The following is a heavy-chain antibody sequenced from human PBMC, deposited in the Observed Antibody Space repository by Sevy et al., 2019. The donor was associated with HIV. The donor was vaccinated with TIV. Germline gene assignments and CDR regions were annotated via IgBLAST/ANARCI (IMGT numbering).Heavy chain of an antibody. V-gene: IGHV3-23*01. CDR1: GFTFSSYA. D-gene: IGHD2-8*02. Sequence: GGSLRLSCAASGFTFSSYAMSRVHQAPGKGLEWVSAISGSGGSTYYADSVKGRFTISRDNSKNTLYLQMNSLRAEDTAVYYCAKDGYEVVYAIYYYYYYMDVWGKGTTVTVSS. J-gene: IGHJ6*03. CDR2: ISGSGGST. CDR3: AKDGYEVVYAIYYYYYYMDV.